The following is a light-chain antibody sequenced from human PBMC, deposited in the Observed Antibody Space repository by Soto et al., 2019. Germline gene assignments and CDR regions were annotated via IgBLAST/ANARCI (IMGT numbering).Light chain of an antibody. CDR3: QQYSSYWT. J-gene: IGKJ1*01. Sequence: DIPMTQSPSTLSASVGDRVTITCRASQSISSWLAWYQQKPGKAPKVLIYKASILESGVPPKFSGSGSGTEFTLTISSLQPDDSATYYCQQYSSYWTFGQGTKVEIK. CDR2: KAS. CDR1: QSISSW. V-gene: IGKV1-5*03.